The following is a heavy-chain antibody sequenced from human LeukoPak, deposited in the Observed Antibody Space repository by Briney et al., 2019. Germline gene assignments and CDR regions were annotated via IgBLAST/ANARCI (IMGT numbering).Heavy chain of an antibody. J-gene: IGHJ4*02. CDR1: GGSISSSSYY. CDR3: ARHLYYYDSSGYYPLGY. CDR2: IYYSGST. Sequence: SETLSLTCTVSGGSISSSSYYWGWIRQTPGKGLEWIGSIYYSGSTYYNPSLKSRVTISVDTSKNQFSLKLSSVTAADTAVYYCARHLYYYDSSGYYPLGYWGQGTLVTVSS. V-gene: IGHV4-39*01. D-gene: IGHD3-22*01.